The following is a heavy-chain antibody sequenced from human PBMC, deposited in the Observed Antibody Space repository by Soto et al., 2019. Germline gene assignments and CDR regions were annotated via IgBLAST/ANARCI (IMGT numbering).Heavy chain of an antibody. J-gene: IGHJ5*02. CDR1: GGSISSSSYY. Sequence: PSETLSLTCTVSGGSISSSSYYWGWIRQPPGKGLEWIGSIYYSGSPYYNPSLKSRVIIYVDKSQNQFSLKLSSVTAADTAVYYCARHYDFWSGYWSPGYHNWFDPWGQGTLVTVS. CDR2: IYYSGSP. CDR3: ARHYDFWSGYWSPGYHNWFDP. V-gene: IGHV4-39*01. D-gene: IGHD3-3*01.